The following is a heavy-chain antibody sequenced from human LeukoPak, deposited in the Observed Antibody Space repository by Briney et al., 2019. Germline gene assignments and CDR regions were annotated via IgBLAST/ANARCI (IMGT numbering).Heavy chain of an antibody. D-gene: IGHD3-22*01. V-gene: IGHV3-48*02. CDR1: GFTFSNCN. CDR3: ASSSVYDSSAYFPGD. Sequence: PGGSLRLSCAASGFTFSNCNMNWVRQAPGKGLEWVSYISSSSNTIYYADSVKGRFTISRDNAKNSLYLQMDSLRDEDTAVYYCASSSVYDSSAYFPGDWGQGTLVTVFS. J-gene: IGHJ4*02. CDR2: ISSSSNTI.